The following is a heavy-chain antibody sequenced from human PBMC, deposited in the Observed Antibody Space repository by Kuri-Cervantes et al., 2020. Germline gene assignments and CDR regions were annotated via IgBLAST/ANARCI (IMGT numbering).Heavy chain of an antibody. D-gene: IGHD5-12*01. Sequence: GGSLRLSCKGSGYSFSTYWIAWVRQMPGKGLELIGIIYPGDSDSRYSPSFQGQVTISADKSISTAYLQWSSLKASDTAMYYCARPGYSGYDFAFDIWGQGTMVTVSS. CDR3: ARPGYSGYDFAFDI. J-gene: IGHJ3*02. V-gene: IGHV5-51*01. CDR2: IYPGDSDS. CDR1: GYSFSTYW.